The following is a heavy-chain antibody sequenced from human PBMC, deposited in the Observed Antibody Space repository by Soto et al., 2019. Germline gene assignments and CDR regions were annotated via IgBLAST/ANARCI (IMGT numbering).Heavy chain of an antibody. J-gene: IGHJ3*02. CDR1: GGSISSGDYY. D-gene: IGHD5-18*01. V-gene: IGHV4-30-4*01. CDR3: ARYSHGPSRGAFDI. Sequence: SETLSLTCTVSGGSISSGDYYWSWIRQPPGKGLEWIGYIYYSGSTYYNPSLKSRVTISVDTSKNQFSLKLSSVTAADTAVYYCARYSHGPSRGAFDIWGQGTMVTVSS. CDR2: IYYSGST.